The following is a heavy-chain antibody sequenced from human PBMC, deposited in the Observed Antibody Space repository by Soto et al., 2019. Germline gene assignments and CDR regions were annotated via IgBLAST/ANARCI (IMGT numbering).Heavy chain of an antibody. Sequence: GGSLRLSCAASGFTFSSYAMHWVRQAPGKGLEWVAVISYDGSNKYYADSVKGRFTISRDNSKNTLYLQMNSLRAEDTAVYYCARVRWLGPYYYYGMDVCGQGTSVTVSS. CDR3: ARVRWLGPYYYYGMDV. CDR1: GFTFSSYA. J-gene: IGHJ6*02. D-gene: IGHD6-19*01. V-gene: IGHV3-30-3*01. CDR2: ISYDGSNK.